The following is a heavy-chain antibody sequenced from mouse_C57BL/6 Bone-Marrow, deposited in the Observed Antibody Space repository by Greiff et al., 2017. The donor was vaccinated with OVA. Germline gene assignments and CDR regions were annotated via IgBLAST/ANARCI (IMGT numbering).Heavy chain of an antibody. J-gene: IGHJ2*01. CDR2: IDPENGDT. CDR1: GFNIKDDY. D-gene: IGHD2-1*01. CDR3: TSYGNFDY. V-gene: IGHV14-4*01. Sequence: VNVKQSGAELVRPGASVKLSCTASGFNIKDDYMHWVKQRPEQGLEWIGWIDPENGDTEYASKFQGKATITADTSSNTAYLQLSSLTSEDTAVYYCTSYGNFDYWGQGTTLTVSS.